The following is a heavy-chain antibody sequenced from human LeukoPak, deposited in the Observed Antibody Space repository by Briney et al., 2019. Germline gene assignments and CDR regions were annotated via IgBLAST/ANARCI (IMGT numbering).Heavy chain of an antibody. Sequence: GGSLRLSRAASGFTFSDYYMSWIRQAPGKGLEWVSYISSSLTYTNYADSVKGRFTISRDNAKNSLYLQMNSLRAEDTAVYYCARLLGGMIVAAYWGQGTLVSVSS. CDR3: ARLLGGMIVAAY. D-gene: IGHD3-22*01. J-gene: IGHJ4*02. V-gene: IGHV3-11*03. CDR1: GFTFSDYY. CDR2: ISSSLTYT.